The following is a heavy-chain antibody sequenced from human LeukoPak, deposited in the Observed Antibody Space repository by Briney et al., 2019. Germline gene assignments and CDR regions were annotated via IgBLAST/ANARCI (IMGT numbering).Heavy chain of an antibody. CDR3: AKVGSGGYSYGADYYYDYMDV. Sequence: GGSLRLSCAASGFTFSSYEMNWVRQAPGKGLEWVSYISSSGSTIYYADSVKGRFTISRDNSYNTLYLQMNSLRVEDTAVYYCAKVGSGGYSYGADYYYDYMDVWGKGTTVTISS. CDR2: ISSSGSTI. CDR1: GFTFSSYE. D-gene: IGHD5-18*01. J-gene: IGHJ6*03. V-gene: IGHV3-48*03.